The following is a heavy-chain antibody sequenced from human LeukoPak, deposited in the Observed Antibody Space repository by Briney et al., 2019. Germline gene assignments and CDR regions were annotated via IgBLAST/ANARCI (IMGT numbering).Heavy chain of an antibody. D-gene: IGHD6-6*01. V-gene: IGHV3-72*01. CDR3: AGDLIEYSSSGPFDY. CDR2: TRDKARGYRT. Sequence: GGSLRLSCAASGVTLSDHHMDWVRQAPGKGLEWIGRTRDKARGYRTQYAASVQGRFTISRDDSQKSVYLQMNSLRAEDTAVYYCAGDLIEYSSSGPFDYWGQGTLVTVSS. CDR1: GVTLSDHH. J-gene: IGHJ4*02.